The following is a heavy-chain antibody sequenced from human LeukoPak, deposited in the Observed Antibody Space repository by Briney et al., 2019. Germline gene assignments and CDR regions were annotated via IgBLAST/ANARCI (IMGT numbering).Heavy chain of an antibody. V-gene: IGHV4-39*01. CDR3: ARHTPYGSGSYYVGFDP. CDR2: IYYSGST. CDR1: GGSISSSSYY. D-gene: IGHD3-10*01. Sequence: SETLSLTCTVSGGSISSSSYYWGWIRQPPGKGLEWIGSIYYSGSTYYNPSLKSRVTISVDTSKNQFSLKLSSVTAADTAVYYCARHTPYGSGSYYVGFDPWGQGTLVTVSS. J-gene: IGHJ5*02.